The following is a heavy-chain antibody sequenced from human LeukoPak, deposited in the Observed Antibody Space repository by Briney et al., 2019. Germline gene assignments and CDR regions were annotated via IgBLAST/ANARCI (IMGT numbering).Heavy chain of an antibody. V-gene: IGHV4-59*01. CDR3: ARISDCSSTSCPIDY. CDR1: GGSISRYY. J-gene: IGHJ4*02. CDR2: IYYSGST. Sequence: SEXXSLTCTVSGGSISRYYWSWIRQPPGKGLEWIGYIYYSGSTNYNPSLKSRVTISVDTSKNQFSLKLSSVTAADTAVYYCARISDCSSTSCPIDYWGQGTLVTVSS. D-gene: IGHD2-2*01.